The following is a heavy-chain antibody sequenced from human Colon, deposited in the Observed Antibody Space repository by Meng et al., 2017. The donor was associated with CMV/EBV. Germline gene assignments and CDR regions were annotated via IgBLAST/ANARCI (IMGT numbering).Heavy chain of an antibody. Sequence: SCKAPGYTFVDYTMYWVRQAPGKGLEWVALITWDGSSTYYADSVKGRFTISRDNSNNSLYLQMNSLRTEDTALYYCTKEEVALNAFDIWGQGTRVTVSS. CDR2: ITWDGSST. CDR1: GYTFVDYT. D-gene: IGHD5-24*01. V-gene: IGHV3-43*01. CDR3: TKEEVALNAFDI. J-gene: IGHJ3*02.